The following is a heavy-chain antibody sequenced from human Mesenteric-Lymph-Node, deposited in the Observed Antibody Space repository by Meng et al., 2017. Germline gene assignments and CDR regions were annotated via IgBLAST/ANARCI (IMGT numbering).Heavy chain of an antibody. Sequence: GESLKISCAASGFTFGSYAMHWVRQAPGKGLEWVAVISYDGSNKYYADSVKGRFTISRDNSKNTLYLQMNSLRAEDTAVYYCARELLWFGELRSLLGYWGQGTLVTVSS. D-gene: IGHD3-10*01. CDR1: GFTFGSYA. J-gene: IGHJ4*02. CDR2: ISYDGSNK. V-gene: IGHV3-30*04. CDR3: ARELLWFGELRSLLGY.